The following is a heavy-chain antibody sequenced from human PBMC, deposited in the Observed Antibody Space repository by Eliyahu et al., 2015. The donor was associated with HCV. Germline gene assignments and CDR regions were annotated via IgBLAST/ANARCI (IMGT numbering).Heavy chain of an antibody. J-gene: IGHJ4*02. CDR2: ISTSSSHT. D-gene: IGHD1-1*01. CDR1: GVSFSDYY. V-gene: IGHV3-11*05. CDR3: AGATGTTSADY. Sequence: QVQLXESGGXLVKPGGSLRXSXAXSGVSFSDYYMNWIRQAPGKGLEWVSYISTSSSHTKYADSVKGRFIISRDNAKNSLYLQMNSLSSEDTAVYYCAGATGTTSADYWGQGTLVTVSS.